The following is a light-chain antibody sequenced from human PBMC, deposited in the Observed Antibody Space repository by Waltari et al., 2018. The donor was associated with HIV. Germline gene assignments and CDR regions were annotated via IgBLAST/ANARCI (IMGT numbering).Light chain of an antibody. CDR3: TSYTSSSTLVV. Sequence: QSALTQPASVSGSLGQSITIPCTGTSSYVGGYNYVSLYQHHPGKAPKLMIYEVTNRPSGVSNRFSGSKSGNTASLTISGLQAEDESDYYCTSYTSSSTLVVFGGGTNLTVL. J-gene: IGLJ2*01. CDR2: EVT. CDR1: SSYVGGYNY. V-gene: IGLV2-14*01.